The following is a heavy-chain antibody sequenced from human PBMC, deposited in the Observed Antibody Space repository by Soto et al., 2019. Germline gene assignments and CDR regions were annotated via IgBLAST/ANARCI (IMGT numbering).Heavy chain of an antibody. CDR2: IDSSGEK. CDR3: ARRHLAVAASPWLDP. Sequence: QVTLKESGPVLVKPTETLTLRCTVSGLSITDSEMGVSWIRQPPGQPLEWLAHIDSSGEKSYRTFLKSRLANSKDTPKSQIVLNMTNMDPADTATYYCARRHLAVAASPWLDPWGQGIPVTVSS. J-gene: IGHJ5*02. D-gene: IGHD6-13*01. CDR1: GLSITDSEMG. V-gene: IGHV2-26*01.